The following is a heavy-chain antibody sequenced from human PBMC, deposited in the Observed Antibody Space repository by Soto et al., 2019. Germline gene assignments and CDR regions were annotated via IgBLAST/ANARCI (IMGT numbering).Heavy chain of an antibody. V-gene: IGHV3-23*01. CDR3: AKDRFNYYDSSGYYGDNWFDP. D-gene: IGHD3-22*01. Sequence: EVQLLESGGGLVQPGGSLRLSCAASGFTFSSYAMSWVRQAPGKGLEWVSAISGSGGSTYYADSVKGRFTISRDNSKNTLYLQMNSLRAEDTAVYYCAKDRFNYYDSSGYYGDNWFDPWGQGTLVTVSS. J-gene: IGHJ5*02. CDR1: GFTFSSYA. CDR2: ISGSGGST.